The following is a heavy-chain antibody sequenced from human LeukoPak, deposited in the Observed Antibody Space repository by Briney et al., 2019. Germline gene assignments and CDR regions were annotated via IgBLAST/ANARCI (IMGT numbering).Heavy chain of an antibody. CDR2: IYYTGST. CDR3: ARVPHGNTPYFDY. D-gene: IGHD1-1*01. CDR1: GGSISSGGYY. J-gene: IGHJ4*02. Sequence: PSETLSLTCTVSGGSISSGGYYWGWIRQHPGKGLEWIGYIYYTGSTYSNPSLKSRVIISVDTSKNQFSLKLSSVTAADTAVYYCARVPHGNTPYFDYWGQGTLVTVSS. V-gene: IGHV4-31*03.